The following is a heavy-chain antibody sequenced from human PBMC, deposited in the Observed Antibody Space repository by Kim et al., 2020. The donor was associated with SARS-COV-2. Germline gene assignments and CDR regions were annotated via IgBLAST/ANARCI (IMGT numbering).Heavy chain of an antibody. V-gene: IGHV4-39*01. Sequence: SETLSLTCTVSGGSISSSSYYWGWIRQPPGKGLEWIGSIYYSGSTYYNPSLKSRVTISVDTSKNQFSLKLSSVTAADTAVYYCARQMPDFWSGYTSGDAFDIWGQGTMVTVSS. D-gene: IGHD3-3*01. CDR3: ARQMPDFWSGYTSGDAFDI. J-gene: IGHJ3*02. CDR1: GGSISSSSYY. CDR2: IYYSGST.